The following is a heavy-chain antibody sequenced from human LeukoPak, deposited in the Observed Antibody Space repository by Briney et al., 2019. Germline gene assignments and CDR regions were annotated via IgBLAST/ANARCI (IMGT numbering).Heavy chain of an antibody. D-gene: IGHD4-17*01. V-gene: IGHV4-59*01. J-gene: IGHJ5*02. CDR3: ARGHYDLAP. CDR1: GGSISGYY. Sequence: SETLSLTCTVSGGSISGYYWSWIRQPPRKGLEWIGYIYSSGSTKYDPSVESRVTISLDTSKNQVSLNLSSVTAADTAIYFCARGHYDLAPWGQGIQVTVSS. CDR2: IYSSGST.